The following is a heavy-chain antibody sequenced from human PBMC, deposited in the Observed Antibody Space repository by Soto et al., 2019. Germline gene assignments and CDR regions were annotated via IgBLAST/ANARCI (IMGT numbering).Heavy chain of an antibody. V-gene: IGHV1-3*01. CDR3: ARNILGGTTDY. J-gene: IGHJ4*02. Sequence: ASVKVSCKASGYTFTDHAIHWVRQAPGQGLEWMGWINAGKGDTKYPQRFQGRVTITRDTSASTAYMELSSLRSEDTAVYYCARNILGGTTDYWGLGTLVTFSS. CDR2: INAGKGDT. CDR1: GYTFTDHA. D-gene: IGHD1-7*01.